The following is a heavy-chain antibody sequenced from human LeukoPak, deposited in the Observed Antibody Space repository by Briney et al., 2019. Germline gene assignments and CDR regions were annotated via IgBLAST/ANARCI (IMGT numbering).Heavy chain of an antibody. Sequence: GGSLRLSCAASGFTFSSYTMNWVRQAPGKGLEWVASISIFSNYIYYADSVKGRITISRENAKNSLYLQMDSLRAEDTAVYYCARDHSSGWYSDYFDYWGQGTLVTVSS. CDR1: GFTFSSYT. J-gene: IGHJ4*02. D-gene: IGHD6-19*01. CDR2: ISIFSNYI. CDR3: ARDHSSGWYSDYFDY. V-gene: IGHV3-21*01.